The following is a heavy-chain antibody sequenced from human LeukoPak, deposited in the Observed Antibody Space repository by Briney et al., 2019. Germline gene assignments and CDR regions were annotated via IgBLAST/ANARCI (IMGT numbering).Heavy chain of an antibody. CDR3: ARDSDVDTAMVMGY. V-gene: IGHV1-69*13. CDR1: GGTFTIYA. J-gene: IGHJ4*02. CDR2: IIPIFGTA. Sequence: GASVKVSCTASGGTFTIYAISWVRQAPGQGLEWMGGIIPIFGTANYAQKFQGRVTITADESTSTAYMELSSLRSEDTAVYYCARDSDVDTAMVMGYWGQGTLVTVSS. D-gene: IGHD5-18*01.